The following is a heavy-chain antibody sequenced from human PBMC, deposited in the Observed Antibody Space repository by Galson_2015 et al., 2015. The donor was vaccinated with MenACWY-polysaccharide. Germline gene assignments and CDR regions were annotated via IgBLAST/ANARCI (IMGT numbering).Heavy chain of an antibody. D-gene: IGHD4-23*01. V-gene: IGHV1-2*06. CDR1: GYTFTVSV. CDR2: IFPQSGGA. J-gene: IGHJ1*01. CDR3: AKEGGPGGRLQWH. Sequence: SVKVSCKASGYTFTVSVIHWIRQAPGLAPEWVGRIFPQSGGANYAQKFEGKVTMTRDTSITTAYLEVLSLTSDDTAVCYCAKEGGPGGRLQWHWGQGTLVTVSS.